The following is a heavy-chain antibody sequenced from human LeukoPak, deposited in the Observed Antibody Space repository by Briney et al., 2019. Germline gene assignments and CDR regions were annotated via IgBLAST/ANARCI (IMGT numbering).Heavy chain of an antibody. V-gene: IGHV3-23*01. Sequence: GGSLRLSCAASGFTFSICAMSWVRQAPGKGLEWVSTISGSGGATYYADSVKGRFTISRDNSKNTLYLQMNSLRAEDTAVYYCAKAGGYYDSSGYRDPFDYWGQGTLVTVSS. J-gene: IGHJ4*02. CDR2: ISGSGGAT. CDR1: GFTFSICA. CDR3: AKAGGYYDSSGYRDPFDY. D-gene: IGHD3-22*01.